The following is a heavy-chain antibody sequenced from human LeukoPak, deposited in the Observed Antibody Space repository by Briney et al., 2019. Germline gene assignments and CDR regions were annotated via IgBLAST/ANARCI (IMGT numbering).Heavy chain of an antibody. J-gene: IGHJ6*03. CDR3: ARGPRGSVVVPAATTYYYYYYMDV. CDR1: GYTFTSYG. Sequence: ASVKVSCKASGYTFTSYGISWVRQAPGQGLEWMGWISAYNGNTNYAQKLQGRVTMTTDTSTSTAYMELRSLRSDDTAVYYCARGPRGSVVVPAATTYYYYYYMDVWGKGTTVTVSS. CDR2: ISAYNGNT. V-gene: IGHV1-18*01. D-gene: IGHD2-2*01.